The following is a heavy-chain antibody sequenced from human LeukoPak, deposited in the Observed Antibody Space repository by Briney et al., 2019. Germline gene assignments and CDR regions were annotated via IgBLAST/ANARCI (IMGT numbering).Heavy chain of an antibody. CDR3: ARDGYSYGSDAFDI. CDR2: IKHDGSEK. J-gene: IGHJ3*02. CDR1: GFTFSSYW. V-gene: IGHV3-7*03. Sequence: PGGSLRLSCAASGFTFSSYWMSWVRQAPGKGLEWVANIKHDGSEKYYVDSVKGRFTISRDNAKNSLYLQMNSLRAEDTAVYYCARDGYSYGSDAFDIWGQGTMVTVSS. D-gene: IGHD5-18*01.